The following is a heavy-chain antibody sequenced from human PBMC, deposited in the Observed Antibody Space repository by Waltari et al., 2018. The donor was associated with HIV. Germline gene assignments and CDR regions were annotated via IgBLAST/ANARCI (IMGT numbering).Heavy chain of an antibody. CDR3: AHRWIPVYDSSGYIDAFDI. CDR1: GFSLSTSGVG. CDR2: IYWDDDK. V-gene: IGHV2-5*02. D-gene: IGHD3-22*01. J-gene: IGHJ3*02. Sequence: QITLKESGPTLVKPTQTLTLTCTFSGFSLSTSGVGVGWIRQPPGKALEWLALIYWDDDKRYSPSRKSRLTITKDTSKNQVVLTMTNMDPVDTATYYCAHRWIPVYDSSGYIDAFDIWGQGTMVTVSS.